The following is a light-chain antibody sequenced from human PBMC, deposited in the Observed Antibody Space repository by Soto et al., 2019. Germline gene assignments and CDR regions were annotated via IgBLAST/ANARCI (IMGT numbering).Light chain of an antibody. J-gene: IGKJ4*01. Sequence: AIRMTQSPSSLSASTGDRVTIPCRASQGISSYLAWYQQKPGKAPKLLIYAASTLQSGVPSRFSGSGSGTDFTLTISCLQSEDFATYYCQQYYSYATFGGGTKVDIK. CDR1: QGISSY. CDR3: QQYYSYAT. CDR2: AAS. V-gene: IGKV1-8*01.